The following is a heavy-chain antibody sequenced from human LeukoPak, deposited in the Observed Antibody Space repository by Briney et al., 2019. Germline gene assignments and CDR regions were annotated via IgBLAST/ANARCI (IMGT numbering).Heavy chain of an antibody. CDR1: GFTFNSYW. V-gene: IGHV3-7*01. Sequence: GGSLRLSCAASGFTFNSYWMNWVRQAPGKGLEWVANIKFDGSEKYYVDSVKGRFTISRDNAKNTLYLQMNSLRAEDTAVYYCAKDLGGSGDFWSGYYDYYYSGMDVWGQGTTVTVSS. J-gene: IGHJ6*02. D-gene: IGHD3-3*01. CDR2: IKFDGSEK. CDR3: AKDLGGSGDFWSGYYDYYYSGMDV.